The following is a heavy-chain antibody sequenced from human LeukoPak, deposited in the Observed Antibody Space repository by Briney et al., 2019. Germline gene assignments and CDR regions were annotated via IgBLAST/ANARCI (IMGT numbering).Heavy chain of an antibody. V-gene: IGHV3-30*03. D-gene: IGHD3-10*01. J-gene: IGHJ4*02. CDR2: ISYDGSNK. CDR1: GFTFSSYG. CDR3: ARGLWFGESSY. Sequence: QTGGSLRLSCAASGFTFSSYGMHWVRQAPGKGLEWVAVISYDGSNKYYADSVRGRFTISRDNSKNTLYLQMNSLRAEDTAVYYCARGLWFGESSYWGQGTLVTVSS.